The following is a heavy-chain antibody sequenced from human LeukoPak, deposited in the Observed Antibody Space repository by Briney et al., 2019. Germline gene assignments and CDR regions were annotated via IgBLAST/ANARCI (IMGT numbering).Heavy chain of an antibody. Sequence: PGGSLRLSCAASGIIFSTFGMHWVRQAPGKGLEWVAFIRYDGSKTYYADSVKGRFTISRDNPKNTLYLQMNSLRVEDTAVYYCARGSGSYYSFDYWGQGTLVTVSS. CDR3: ARGSGSYYSFDY. CDR2: IRYDGSKT. J-gene: IGHJ4*02. V-gene: IGHV3-30*02. D-gene: IGHD3-10*01. CDR1: GIIFSTFG.